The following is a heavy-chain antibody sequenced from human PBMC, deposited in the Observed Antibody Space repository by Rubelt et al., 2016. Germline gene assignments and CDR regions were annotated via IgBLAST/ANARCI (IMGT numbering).Heavy chain of an antibody. J-gene: IGHJ3*02. CDR1: GASISTSYYY. CDR3: VGRATSRSYGVEI. V-gene: IGHV4-39*01. CDR2: IYYSGST. D-gene: IGHD6-6*01. Sequence: QLQLQESGPGLVKPSETLSLTCTVSGASISTSYYYWGWIRQPPGLGLEWIGSIYYSGSTYYNPSLKSRVTMSVDTSNSQFSPRLNSVTAADTAGYYCVGRATSRSYGVEIWGQGTLVTVSS.